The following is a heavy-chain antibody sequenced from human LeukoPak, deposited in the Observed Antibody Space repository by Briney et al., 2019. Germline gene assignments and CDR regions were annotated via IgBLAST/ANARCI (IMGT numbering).Heavy chain of an antibody. CDR2: IYSGGST. J-gene: IGHJ4*02. CDR3: ASDSSGWYNFDY. D-gene: IGHD6-19*01. V-gene: IGHV3-66*01. CDR1: GFTVSSNY. Sequence: PGGSLRLSCAASGFTVSSNYMSWVRQAPGKGLEWVSVIYSGGSTYYADSVKGRFTISRDNSKNTLYLQVNSLRAEDTAVYYCASDSSGWYNFDYWGQGTLVTVSS.